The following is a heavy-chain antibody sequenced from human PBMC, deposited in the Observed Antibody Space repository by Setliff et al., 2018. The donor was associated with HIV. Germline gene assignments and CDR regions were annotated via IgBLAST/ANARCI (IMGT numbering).Heavy chain of an antibody. Sequence: GASVKVSCKASGYTFTGYYMHWVRQAPGQGLEWMGRINPNSGGTNYAQKFQGRVSMTRDTSITTAYMELSGLRSDDTAVYYCARVSEYSSSLPGYWGQGTLVTVSS. J-gene: IGHJ4*02. CDR3: ARVSEYSSSLPGY. V-gene: IGHV1-2*06. CDR2: INPNSGGT. CDR1: GYTFTGYY. D-gene: IGHD6-6*01.